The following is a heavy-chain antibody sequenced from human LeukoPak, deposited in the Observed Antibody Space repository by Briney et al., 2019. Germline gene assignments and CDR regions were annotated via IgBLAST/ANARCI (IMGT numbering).Heavy chain of an antibody. Sequence: SETLSLTCAVYGGSFRGYYWSWIRQPPGKGLEWIGEINHSGSTNYNPSLKSRVTISVDTSKNQFSLKLSSVTAADTAVYYCARGDHSGWYSPFDYWGQGTLVTVSS. CDR2: INHSGST. V-gene: IGHV4-34*01. D-gene: IGHD6-13*01. CDR1: GGSFRGYY. J-gene: IGHJ4*02. CDR3: ARGDHSGWYSPFDY.